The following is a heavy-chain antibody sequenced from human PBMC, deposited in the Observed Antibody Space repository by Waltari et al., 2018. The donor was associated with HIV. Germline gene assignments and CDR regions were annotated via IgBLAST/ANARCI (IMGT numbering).Heavy chain of an antibody. J-gene: IGHJ6*02. Sequence: QVQLVQSGAEVKKPGASVKVSCKASGYTFTSYDINWVRQATGQGLEWMGCMNPNSGNTGYAQKFQGRVTMTRNTSISTAYMELSSLRSEDTAVYYCARGGIAARPDDYYYGMDVWGQGTTVTVSS. CDR2: MNPNSGNT. D-gene: IGHD6-6*01. CDR1: GYTFTSYD. CDR3: ARGGIAARPDDYYYGMDV. V-gene: IGHV1-8*01.